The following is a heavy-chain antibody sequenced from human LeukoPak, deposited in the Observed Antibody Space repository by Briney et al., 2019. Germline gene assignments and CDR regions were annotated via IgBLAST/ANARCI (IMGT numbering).Heavy chain of an antibody. CDR2: ISGNGGST. D-gene: IGHD2-15*01. J-gene: IGHJ4*02. V-gene: IGHV3-23*01. Sequence: PGGSLRLSCAASGFTFSSYAMSWVRQAPGKGLEWVSAISGNGGSTFYTDAVKGRFTISRDTSKNTLYLQVNSLRAEDTAVYYCARGGGYYPIDYWGQGTLVTVSS. CDR3: ARGGGYYPIDY. CDR1: GFTFSSYA.